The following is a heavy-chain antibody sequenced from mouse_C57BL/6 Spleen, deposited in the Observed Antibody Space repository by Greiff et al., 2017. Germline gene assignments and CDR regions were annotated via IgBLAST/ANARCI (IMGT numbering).Heavy chain of an antibody. CDR1: GYTFTSYW. D-gene: IGHD1-1*01. Sequence: QVQLQQPGAELVMPGASVKLSCKASGYTFTSYWMHWVKQRPGQGLEWIGEIDPSDSYTNYNRKFKGKSTLTVDKSSSTAYMQLSSLTSEDSAVYYCARFNYGSTLFDYWGQGTTLTVSS. V-gene: IGHV1-69*01. CDR2: IDPSDSYT. J-gene: IGHJ2*01. CDR3: ARFNYGSTLFDY.